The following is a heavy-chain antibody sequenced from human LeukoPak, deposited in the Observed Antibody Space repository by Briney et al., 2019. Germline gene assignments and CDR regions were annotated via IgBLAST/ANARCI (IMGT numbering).Heavy chain of an antibody. J-gene: IGHJ3*01. D-gene: IGHD1-26*01. CDR1: GFTFRTYW. Sequence: GGSLRLSCAASGFTFRTYWMSWMRQAPGKGPEWVANINQDGSEEYYLQSVRGRFTVSRDTAQNAVFLQMTNLRADDTAVYYCARWKMELQRNAFDFWGQGTVVTASS. V-gene: IGHV3-7*01. CDR3: ARWKMELQRNAFDF. CDR2: INQDGSEE.